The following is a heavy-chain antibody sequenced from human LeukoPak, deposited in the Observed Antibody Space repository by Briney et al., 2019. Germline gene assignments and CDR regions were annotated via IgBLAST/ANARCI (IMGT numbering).Heavy chain of an antibody. Sequence: SAPQSLPCTVCGGFISRWHWCGILQPRGRGVERIGYIYYIGSTNYNPTLRSRVTISVDTSKNQFSLKLSSVTAADTAMYYCARHRVWMGPWTGFDYWGQGTLVTVSS. J-gene: IGHJ4*02. D-gene: IGHD3/OR15-3a*01. CDR3: ARHRVWMGPWTGFDY. CDR1: GGFISRWH. V-gene: IGHV4-59*08. CDR2: IYYIGST.